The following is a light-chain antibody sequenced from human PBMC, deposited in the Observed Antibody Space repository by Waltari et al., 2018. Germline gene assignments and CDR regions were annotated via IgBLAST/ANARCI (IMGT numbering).Light chain of an antibody. J-gene: IGLJ1*01. CDR3: SSFTSSSSFV. Sequence: QSALTQPASVSGSPGQSINISCTGTIRDVGGYKYVSWYQQHPGDVPRLLIYDVVKRHSGVSRRFSGSKSDNTARLTISGLQAADEAHYYCSSFTSSSSFVFGSGTKVTV. CDR2: DVV. V-gene: IGLV2-14*03. CDR1: IRDVGGYKY.